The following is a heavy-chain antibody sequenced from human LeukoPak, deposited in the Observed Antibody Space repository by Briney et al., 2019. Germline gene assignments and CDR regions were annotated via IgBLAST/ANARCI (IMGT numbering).Heavy chain of an antibody. V-gene: IGHV3-9*01. CDR1: GFTFDNYA. CDR2: ISWNSGYI. J-gene: IGHJ4*02. CDR3: AKVRGTYSSGYFFDY. Sequence: GGSLRLSCAASGFTFDNYAIHWVRQAPGKGLEWLSIISWNSGYIGYADSVKGRFTISRDNAKKSLDLQMNSLRAEDTAFYYCAKVRGTYSSGYFFDYWGQGTLVTVSS. D-gene: IGHD6-19*01.